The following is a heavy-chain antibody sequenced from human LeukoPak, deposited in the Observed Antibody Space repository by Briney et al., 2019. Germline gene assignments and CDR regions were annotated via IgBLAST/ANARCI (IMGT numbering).Heavy chain of an antibody. D-gene: IGHD6-13*01. V-gene: IGHV4-39*07. CDR3: ARARAARPRDGDY. J-gene: IGHJ4*02. CDR1: GGSISSSSYY. Sequence: SETLSLTCTVSGGSISSSSYYWGWIRQPPGKGLEWIGSIYYSGSTNYNPSLKSRVTISVDTSKNQFSLKLSSVTAADTAVYYCARARAARPRDGDYWGQGTLVTVSS. CDR2: IYYSGST.